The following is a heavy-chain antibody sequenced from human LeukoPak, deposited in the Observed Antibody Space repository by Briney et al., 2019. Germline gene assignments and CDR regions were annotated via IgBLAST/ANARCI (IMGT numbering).Heavy chain of an antibody. J-gene: IGHJ4*02. V-gene: IGHV3-7*05. CDR3: VAAGGY. D-gene: IGHD6-13*01. Sequence: GGSLRLSCAASGFTFSTYWMNWVRQAPGKGLEWVANIKEDGSEKNYVDSVKGRFTISRDNAKNSLCLQMNSLRAEDTAVYDCVAAGGYWGQGALVTVSS. CDR1: GFTFSTYW. CDR2: IKEDGSEK.